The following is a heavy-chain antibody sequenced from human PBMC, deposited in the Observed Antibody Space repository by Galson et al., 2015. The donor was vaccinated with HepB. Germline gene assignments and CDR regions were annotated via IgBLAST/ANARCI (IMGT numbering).Heavy chain of an antibody. CDR1: GDSVSSKTSA. D-gene: IGHD2-15*01. CDR3: VRGLSGPLLDN. Sequence: CAISGDSVSSKTSAWNWIRQSPSRGLEWLGRTYYRSKWYTEYAISVKSRIVINPNTSRNQVFLRLNSVTPGDTATYYCVRGLSGPLLDNWGQGTLVTVSS. CDR2: TYYRSKWYT. V-gene: IGHV6-1*01. J-gene: IGHJ4*02.